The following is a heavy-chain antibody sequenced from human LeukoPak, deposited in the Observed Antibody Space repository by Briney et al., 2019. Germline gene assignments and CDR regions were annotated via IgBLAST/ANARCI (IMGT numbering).Heavy chain of an antibody. V-gene: IGHV3-23*01. J-gene: IGHJ3*02. CDR1: GFTFSSYA. D-gene: IGHD2-21*01. CDR2: ISGSGGST. CDR3: ARDDSFHAFYI. Sequence: GGSLRLSCAASGFTFSSYAMSWVRQAPGKGLEWVSAISGSGGSTYYADSVKGRFTISRDNSKNTLYLQMNSLRAEDTALYYCARDDSFHAFYILGQGTVVTVSS.